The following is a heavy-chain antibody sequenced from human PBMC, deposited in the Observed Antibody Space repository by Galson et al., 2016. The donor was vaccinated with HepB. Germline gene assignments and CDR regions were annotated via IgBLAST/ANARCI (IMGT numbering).Heavy chain of an antibody. CDR1: RFTFSSSW. D-gene: IGHD5-12*01. CDR3: ARLLADIVGDDY. Sequence: SLRLSCAASRFTFSSSWMSWVRQAPGKGLEWVANIKQDGGDKNYVDSVKGRFTISSDNAKDSVYLQMNRLTVDDTAVYYCARLLADIVGDDYWGQGTLVTVSS. CDR2: IKQDGGDK. J-gene: IGHJ4*02. V-gene: IGHV3-7*01.